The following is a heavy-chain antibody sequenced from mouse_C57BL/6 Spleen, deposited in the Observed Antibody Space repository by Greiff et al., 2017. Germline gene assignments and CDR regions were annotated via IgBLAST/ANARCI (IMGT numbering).Heavy chain of an antibody. D-gene: IGHD1-1*01. CDR1: GYSFTDYN. CDR3: ARDGYYYGTPMDY. CDR2: IIPNNGGT. J-gene: IGHJ4*01. V-gene: IGHV1-18*01. Sequence: VQLQHSGPELVKPGPSVSIPCKASGYSFTDYNLVWVKQSHGKSLEWIGDIIPNNGGTIYNQKFKGQATWTVDKSSSTAYMELRSLTSEDTAVYYCARDGYYYGTPMDYWGQGTSVTVSS.